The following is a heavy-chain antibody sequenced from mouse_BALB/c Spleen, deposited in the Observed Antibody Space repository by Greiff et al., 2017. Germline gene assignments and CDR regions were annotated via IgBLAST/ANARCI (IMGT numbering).Heavy chain of an antibody. J-gene: IGHJ3*01. Sequence: QVQLQESGPGLVKPSQSLFLACSITGFPITSGYYWIWIRQSPGKPLEWMGYITHSGETFYNPSLQSPISITRETSKNQFFLQLNSVTTEDTAMYYCAGDHYYYGTSWFAYWGQGTLVTVSA. CDR1: GFPITSGYY. D-gene: IGHD1-1*01. V-gene: IGHV12-3*02. CDR3: AGDHYYYGTSWFAY. CDR2: ITHSGET.